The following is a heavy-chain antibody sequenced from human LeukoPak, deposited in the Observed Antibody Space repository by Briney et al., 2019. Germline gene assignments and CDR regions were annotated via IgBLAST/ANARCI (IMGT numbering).Heavy chain of an antibody. D-gene: IGHD2-15*01. J-gene: IGHJ4*02. CDR1: GFTFSSYS. Sequence: GSLRLSCAASGFTFSSYSMNWVRQAPGKGLEYVSAITNNGGSTYYGNSVKGRFTISRDNSKNTLYLQMGSLRADDMAVYYCARDGSDCRGGTCDRGPYDYWGQGTLVAVSS. V-gene: IGHV3-64*01. CDR3: ARDGSDCRGGTCDRGPYDY. CDR2: ITNNGGST.